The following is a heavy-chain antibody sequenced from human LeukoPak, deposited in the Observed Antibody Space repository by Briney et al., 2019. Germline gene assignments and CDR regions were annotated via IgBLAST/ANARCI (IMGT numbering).Heavy chain of an antibody. CDR1: GFIFSDYA. CDR2: ISDSKRGGTT. CDR3: AKVPNYYDTTTYYG. J-gene: IGHJ4*02. D-gene: IGHD3-22*01. V-gene: IGHV3-23*01. Sequence: QLGGSLRLSCAASGFIFSDYAMSWVRQAPGKGLEWVSEISDSKRGGTTYYADSVKGRFTISRDTSKNTLYLQMSSLRVEDTAVYHCAKVPNYYDTTTYYGWGQGTLVAVSS.